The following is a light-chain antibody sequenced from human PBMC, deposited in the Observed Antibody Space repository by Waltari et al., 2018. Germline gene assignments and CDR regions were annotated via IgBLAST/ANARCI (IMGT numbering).Light chain of an antibody. CDR3: ASWDDSLSGGI. CDR2: RNN. V-gene: IGLV1-47*01. CDR1: SSNIGSNF. Sequence: QSVLTQPPSASGPPGQRVTISCSGSSSNIGSNFVYWYQQFPGTAPKLLIFRNNQRPSWVPDLFSGSKSGSSASLAISGLRSDDEAHYYCASWDDSLSGGIFGGGTEVTVL. J-gene: IGLJ2*01.